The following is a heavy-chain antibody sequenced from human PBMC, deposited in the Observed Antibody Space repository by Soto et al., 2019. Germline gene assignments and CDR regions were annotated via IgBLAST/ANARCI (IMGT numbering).Heavy chain of an antibody. CDR1: GYSFAGYW. CDR2: IDPSDSQT. V-gene: IGHV5-10-1*01. Sequence: ESLQIACKVSGYSFAGYWITWVRQKPGKGLEWMGRIDPSDSQTYYSPSFRGHVTISVTKSITTVFLQWSSLRASDTAMYYCARQIYDSDTGPNFQYYFDSWGQGTPVTVSS. J-gene: IGHJ4*02. D-gene: IGHD3-22*01. CDR3: ARQIYDSDTGPNFQYYFDS.